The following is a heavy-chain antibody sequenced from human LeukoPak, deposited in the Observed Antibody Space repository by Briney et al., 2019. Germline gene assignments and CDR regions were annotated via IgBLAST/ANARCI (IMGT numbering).Heavy chain of an antibody. V-gene: IGHV3-7*03. CDR2: IKQDGSEK. CDR1: GFTFSSYW. J-gene: IGHJ6*04. Sequence: PGGSLRLSCAASGFTFSSYWMSWVRQAPGKGLEWVANIKQDGSEKYYVDSVKGRFTISRDNAKNSLYLQMNSLRAEDTAVYYCARVVVPEGTYYYYYGMDVWGKGTTVTVS. CDR3: ARVVVPEGTYYYYYGMDV. D-gene: IGHD2-2*01.